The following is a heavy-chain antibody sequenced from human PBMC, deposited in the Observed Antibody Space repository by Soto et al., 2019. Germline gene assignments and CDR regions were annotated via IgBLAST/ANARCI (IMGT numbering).Heavy chain of an antibody. D-gene: IGHD3-16*01. CDR3: GRGGEWLCFDY. CDR1: GFTFSSYA. J-gene: IGHJ4*02. Sequence: QVQLVESGGGVVQPGRSLRLSCAASGFTFSSYAMHWVRQAPGKGLGWVAVISYDGSNKYYADSVKGRFTISSDNPKNTLYLQVNTLRAEDTAVYYCGRGGEWLCFDYWGQGTPVTVSS. CDR2: ISYDGSNK. V-gene: IGHV3-30-3*01.